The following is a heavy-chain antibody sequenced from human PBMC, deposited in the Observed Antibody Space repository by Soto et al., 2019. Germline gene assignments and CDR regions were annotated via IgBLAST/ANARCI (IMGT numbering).Heavy chain of an antibody. CDR2: IHFDGSTF. V-gene: IGHV3-74*01. Sequence: GGSRRLCCAVSGFTFSRYWMHWVRQAPGKGPVWVARIHFDGSTFSYADSVRGRFNISRDNSKNMAYLQMNSMRDEETGAYYGAQALRDTSMGGLWGQGT. J-gene: IGHJ4*02. CDR1: GFTFSRYW. CDR3: AQALRDTSMGGL. D-gene: IGHD6-25*01.